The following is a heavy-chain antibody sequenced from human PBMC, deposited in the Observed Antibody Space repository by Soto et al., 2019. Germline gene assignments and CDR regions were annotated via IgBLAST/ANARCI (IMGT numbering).Heavy chain of an antibody. CDR2: ISAYNGNT. J-gene: IGHJ6*02. D-gene: IGHD5-18*01. Sequence: ASVKVSCKASGYTFTAYYIHWVRQAPGQGLEWMGWISAYNGNTNYAQKLQGRVTMTTDTSTSTAYMELRSLRSDDTAVYYCARDGRDTAMVFYYYYGMDVWGQGTTVTVSS. V-gene: IGHV1-18*04. CDR1: GYTFTAYY. CDR3: ARDGRDTAMVFYYYYGMDV.